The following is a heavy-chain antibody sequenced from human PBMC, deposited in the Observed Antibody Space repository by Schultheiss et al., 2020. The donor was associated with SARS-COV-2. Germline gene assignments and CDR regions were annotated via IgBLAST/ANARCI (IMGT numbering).Heavy chain of an antibody. V-gene: IGHV4-34*01. D-gene: IGHD1-7*01. Sequence: SETLSLTCAVYGGSFSGYYWSWIRQPPGKGLEWIGEINHSGSTYYNPSLKSRVTISVDTSKNQFSLELNSVTAADTAVYYCASPPTEGTTRSLHYWGQGTLVTVSS. J-gene: IGHJ4*02. CDR1: GGSFSGYY. CDR3: ASPPTEGTTRSLHY. CDR2: INHSGST.